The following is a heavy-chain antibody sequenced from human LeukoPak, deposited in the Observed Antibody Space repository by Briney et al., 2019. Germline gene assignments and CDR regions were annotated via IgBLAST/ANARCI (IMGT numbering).Heavy chain of an antibody. Sequence: PGGSLRLSCAASGFTFSTYWMCWVRQAPGKGLEWVSSISSSSSYIYYADSVKGRFTISRDNAKNSLYLQMNSLRAEDTAVYYCARDRAVAGNAFDIWGQGTMVTVSS. CDR2: ISSSSSYI. V-gene: IGHV3-21*01. J-gene: IGHJ3*02. D-gene: IGHD6-19*01. CDR1: GFTFSTYW. CDR3: ARDRAVAGNAFDI.